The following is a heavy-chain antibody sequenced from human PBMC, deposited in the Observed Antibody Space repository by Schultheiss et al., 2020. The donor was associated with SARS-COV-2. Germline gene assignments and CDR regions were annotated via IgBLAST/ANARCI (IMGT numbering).Heavy chain of an antibody. CDR2: ISSSGSTI. J-gene: IGHJ4*02. D-gene: IGHD4-23*01. CDR3: ARATTVVTPSSPGY. Sequence: GGSLRLSCAASGFTFSSYEMNWVRQAPGKGLEWVSYISSSGSTIYYADSVKGRFTISRDNAKNSLYLQMNSLRAEDTAVYYCARATTVVTPSSPGYWGQGTLVTVSS. V-gene: IGHV3-48*03. CDR1: GFTFSSYE.